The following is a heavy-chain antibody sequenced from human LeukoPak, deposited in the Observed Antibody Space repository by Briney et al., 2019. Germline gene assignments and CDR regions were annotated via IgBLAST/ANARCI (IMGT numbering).Heavy chain of an antibody. CDR2: IYYSGST. CDR1: GGSISSSDSY. V-gene: IGHV4-39*01. D-gene: IGHD6-19*01. Sequence: SSETLSLTCIVSGGSISSSDSYWGWIRQPPGKGLEWIGSIYYSGSTYYNPSLKSRVTISVDTSKNQFSLKLSSVTAADTAVYYCARLEYSSGWYKDYWGQGTLVTVSS. CDR3: ARLEYSSGWYKDY. J-gene: IGHJ4*02.